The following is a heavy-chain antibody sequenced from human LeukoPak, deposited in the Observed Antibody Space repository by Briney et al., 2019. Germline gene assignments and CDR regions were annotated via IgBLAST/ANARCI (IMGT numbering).Heavy chain of an antibody. CDR1: GGSISSSSYY. V-gene: IGHV4-61*05. CDR2: IYYSGST. D-gene: IGHD1-26*01. J-gene: IGHJ4*02. Sequence: SGTLSLTCTVSGGSISSSSYYWGWIRQPPGKGLEWIGYIYYSGSTNYNPSLKSRVTISVDTSKNQFSLKLSSVTAADTAVYYCARQWGPSGSYYFDYWGQGTLVTVSS. CDR3: ARQWGPSGSYYFDY.